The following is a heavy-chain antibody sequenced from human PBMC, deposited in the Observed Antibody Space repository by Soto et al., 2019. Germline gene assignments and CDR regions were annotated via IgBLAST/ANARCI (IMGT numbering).Heavy chain of an antibody. CDR3: ARGKSLEN. Sequence: QVQLVQSGAEVKKPGASVKVSCKASGYTFTRYDINWVRQATGQGLEWMGWMNPNSGNTGYAPRVQGRGTMTRDTSITTAYMELSSLRSEDTAVYYCARGKSLENWGQGTLVTVSS. J-gene: IGHJ4*02. CDR1: GYTFTRYD. V-gene: IGHV1-8*01. D-gene: IGHD1-1*01. CDR2: MNPNSGNT.